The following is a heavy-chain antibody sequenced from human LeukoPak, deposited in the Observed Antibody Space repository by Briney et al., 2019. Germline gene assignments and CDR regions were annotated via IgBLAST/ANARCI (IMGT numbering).Heavy chain of an antibody. D-gene: IGHD6-13*01. CDR3: ARESLRGAAAGYYYGMDV. J-gene: IGHJ6*04. V-gene: IGHV4-59*11. CDR1: GFTFSSHW. Sequence: GSLRLSCAASGFTFSSHWMSWVRQAPGKGLEWIGYIYYSGSTNYNPSLKSRVTISVDTSKNQFSLKLSSVTAADTAVYYCARESLRGAAAGYYYGMDVWGKGTTVTVSS. CDR2: IYYSGST.